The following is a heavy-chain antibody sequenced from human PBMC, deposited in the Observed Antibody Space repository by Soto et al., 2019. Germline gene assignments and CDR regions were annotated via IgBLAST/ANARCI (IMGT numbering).Heavy chain of an antibody. D-gene: IGHD6-19*01. Sequence: PSETLSLTCTVSGASLDDFYWSWIRQPPGKAPEWIAYISDSGSANYNPSLRSRVIISVDTPNNQFSLKMSSVTAADTAVYYFAREKAGPGTHYFDSGGQGPMVTSSS. CDR3: AREKAGPGTHYFDS. CDR2: ISDSGSA. CDR1: GASLDDFY. V-gene: IGHV4-59*01. J-gene: IGHJ4*02.